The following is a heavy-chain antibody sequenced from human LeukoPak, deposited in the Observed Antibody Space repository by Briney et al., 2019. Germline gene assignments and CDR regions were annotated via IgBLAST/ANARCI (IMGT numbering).Heavy chain of an antibody. V-gene: IGHV3-30*02. J-gene: IGHJ4*02. CDR3: AKAPVTTCRGAYCYPFDY. D-gene: IGHD2-21*01. CDR2: IRYEGSNK. Sequence: GGSLRLSCAASGFTFSNYAMSWVRQAPGKGLEWVAFIRYEGSNKYYADSVKGRLTISRDSSKNTLFLQMNRLRPEDAAVYYCAKAPVTTCRGAYCYPFDYWGQGTLVTVSS. CDR1: GFTFSNYA.